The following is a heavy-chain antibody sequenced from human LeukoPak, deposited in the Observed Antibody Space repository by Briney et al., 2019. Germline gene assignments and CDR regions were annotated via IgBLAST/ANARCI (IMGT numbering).Heavy chain of an antibody. Sequence: SETLSLTCTVSGGSITSYYWSWIRQPQGKGLEWIGYIYYSGSTNYYPSLKSRVTISVDTSKNQCSLKLSSVTAADTAVYYCARGYRNWNNWFDPWGQGTLVTVSS. CDR3: ARGYRNWNNWFDP. D-gene: IGHD5-24*01. V-gene: IGHV4-59*01. CDR1: GGSITSYY. CDR2: IYYSGST. J-gene: IGHJ5*02.